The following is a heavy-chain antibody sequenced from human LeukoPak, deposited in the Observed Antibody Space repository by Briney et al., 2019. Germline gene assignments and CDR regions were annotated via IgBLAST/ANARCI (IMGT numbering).Heavy chain of an antibody. D-gene: IGHD3-10*01. V-gene: IGHV3-30*18. CDR2: ISYDGSNK. J-gene: IGHJ6*02. CDR3: AKNYDSGRGVPYGMDV. CDR1: GFTFSSSG. Sequence: GGSLRLSCAASGFTFSSSGMHWVRQAPGKGLEWVAVISYDGSNKYYADSVKGRFTISRDNSKNTLYLEMNSLRAEDTAVYYCAKNYDSGRGVPYGMDVWGQGTTVTVSS.